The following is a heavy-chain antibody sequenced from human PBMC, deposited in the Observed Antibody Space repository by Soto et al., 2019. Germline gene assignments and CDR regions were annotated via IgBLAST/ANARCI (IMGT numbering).Heavy chain of an antibody. D-gene: IGHD2-15*01. CDR2: VSNSGTST. J-gene: IGHJ5*02. Sequence: EVQLLESGGGLAQPGASLTLSCAASGFMVSGYAMSWVRQAPGKGLEWVSAVSNSGTSTSYADSVKGRFTISRDNSKNTLYLQMSSLGAEDTALYYCVKDLAASGWFDPWGQGTLVIVSS. V-gene: IGHV3-23*01. CDR3: VKDLAASGWFDP. CDR1: GFMVSGYA.